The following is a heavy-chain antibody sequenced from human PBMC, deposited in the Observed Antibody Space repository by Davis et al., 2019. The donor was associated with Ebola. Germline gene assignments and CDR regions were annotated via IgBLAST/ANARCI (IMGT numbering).Heavy chain of an antibody. D-gene: IGHD3-9*01. J-gene: IGHJ5*02. V-gene: IGHV3-20*01. CDR2: INWNGGST. Sequence: GESLKISCAASGFTFEDYAMSWVRQVPGKGLEWVSGINWNGGSTGYVDSVKGRFTISRDNAKNSLYLQMTSLRVEDTALYHCARVNAVTGYSRFDPWGQGTLVIVSS. CDR3: ARVNAVTGYSRFDP. CDR1: GFTFEDYA.